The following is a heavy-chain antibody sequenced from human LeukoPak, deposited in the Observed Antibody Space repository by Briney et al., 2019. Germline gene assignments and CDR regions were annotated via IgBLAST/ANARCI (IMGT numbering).Heavy chain of an antibody. CDR1: GGTFSSYA. CDR2: IIPIFGTA. D-gene: IGHD4-17*01. J-gene: IGHJ6*03. CDR3: ARDRGDYGDYRNYYYYMDV. Sequence: ASVKVSCKASGGTFSSYAISWVRQAPGQGLEWMGGIIPIFGTANYAQKFQGRVTITTDESTSTAYMELSSLRSEDTAVYYCARDRGDYGDYRNYYYYMDVWGKGTTVTVSS. V-gene: IGHV1-69*05.